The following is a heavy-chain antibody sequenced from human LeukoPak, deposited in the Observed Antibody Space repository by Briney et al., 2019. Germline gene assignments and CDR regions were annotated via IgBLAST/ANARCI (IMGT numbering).Heavy chain of an antibody. CDR1: GFTFSSYE. CDR3: AKGAVLLWFGGPAGGYYYMDV. D-gene: IGHD3-10*01. V-gene: IGHV3-48*03. J-gene: IGHJ6*03. CDR2: ISSSSSTI. Sequence: GGSLRLSCAASGFTFSSYEMNWVRQAPGKGLEWVSYISSSSSTIYYADSVKGRFTISRDNSKNTLYLQMNSLRAEDTAVYYCAKGAVLLWFGGPAGGYYYMDVWGKGTTVTISS.